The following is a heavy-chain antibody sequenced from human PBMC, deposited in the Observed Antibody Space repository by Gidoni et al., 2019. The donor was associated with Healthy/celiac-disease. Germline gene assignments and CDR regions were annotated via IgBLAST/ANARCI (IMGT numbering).Heavy chain of an antibody. CDR2: IIPIFGTA. Sequence: QVQLVQSGAAVKKPGSSVKVSCQASGGSVSSYAISWMRKAPGQGLEWMGGIIPIFGTANYAQKYQGRVTITADESTSTAYMELSSLRSEDTAVYYCARDLRGRNYYYGMDVWGQGTTVTVSS. V-gene: IGHV1-69*01. CDR1: GGSVSSYA. CDR3: ARDLRGRNYYYGMDV. D-gene: IGHD5-12*01. J-gene: IGHJ6*02.